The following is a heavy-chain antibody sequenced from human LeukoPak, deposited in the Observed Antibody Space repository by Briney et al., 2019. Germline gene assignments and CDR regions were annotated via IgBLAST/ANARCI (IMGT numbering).Heavy chain of an antibody. J-gene: IGHJ4*02. D-gene: IGHD6-13*01. CDR3: ARADWVAAAGRRGYYFDY. Sequence: ASVEVSCKASGGTFSSYAISWVRQAPGQGLEWMGGIIPIFGTANYAQKFQGRVTITADKSTSTAYMELSSLRSEDTAVYYCARADWVAAAGRRGYYFDYWGQGTLVTVSS. V-gene: IGHV1-69*06. CDR2: IIPIFGTA. CDR1: GGTFSSYA.